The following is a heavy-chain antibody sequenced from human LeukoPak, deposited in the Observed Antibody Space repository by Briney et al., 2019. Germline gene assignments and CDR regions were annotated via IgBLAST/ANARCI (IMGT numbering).Heavy chain of an antibody. D-gene: IGHD3-10*01. J-gene: IGHJ4*02. Sequence: GGSLRPSCAASGFTFSSYAMSWVRQAPGKGLGWVSAISGSGGSTYYADSVKGRFTISRDNSKNTLYLQMDSLRAEDTAVYYCAKNRRTIYYGSGIVAFDYWGQGTLVTVSS. CDR1: GFTFSSYA. CDR3: AKNRRTIYYGSGIVAFDY. CDR2: ISGSGGST. V-gene: IGHV3-23*01.